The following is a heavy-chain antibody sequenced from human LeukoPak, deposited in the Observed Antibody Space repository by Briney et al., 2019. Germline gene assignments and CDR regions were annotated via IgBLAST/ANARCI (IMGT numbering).Heavy chain of an antibody. Sequence: ASVKVSCTASGYTFTSYSINWVRQAPGQGLEWMGWISAYNGNTNYAQKLQGRVTMTTDTSTSTAYMELRSLRSDDTAVYYCARDLDQYSGRYGGFGHDFWGQGTLVTVSS. D-gene: IGHD1-26*01. J-gene: IGHJ4*02. V-gene: IGHV1-18*01. CDR1: GYTFTSYS. CDR3: ARDLDQYSGRYGGFGHDF. CDR2: ISAYNGNT.